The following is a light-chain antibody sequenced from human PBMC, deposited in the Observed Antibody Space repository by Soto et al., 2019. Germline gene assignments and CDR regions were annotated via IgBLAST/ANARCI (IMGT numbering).Light chain of an antibody. CDR1: SSDVGGYNF. J-gene: IGLJ1*01. CDR2: EVS. V-gene: IGLV2-14*01. Sequence: QSVLTQPASVSGSPGQSITISCTGTSSDVGGYNFVSWYQQHPGKAPKAIIYEVSNRPSGVSNRFSGSKSGNTASLTISGLQAEDEADYYCSSYTNIRSYVFGTGTKLTVL. CDR3: SSYTNIRSYV.